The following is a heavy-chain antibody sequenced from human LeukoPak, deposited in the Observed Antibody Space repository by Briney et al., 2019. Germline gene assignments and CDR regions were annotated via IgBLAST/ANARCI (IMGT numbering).Heavy chain of an antibody. CDR1: GFTFSSYW. CDR2: IKQDGSET. V-gene: IGHV3-7*01. J-gene: IGHJ6*02. CDR3: ARDLGYCSSTNCCTRMDV. D-gene: IGHD2-2*02. Sequence: GGSLRLSCGVSGFTFSSYWMSWVRQAPGKGLEWVARIKQDGSETYYVDSVKGRFTISRDNAKNSLYLQMNSLRAEDTALYYCARDLGYCSSTNCCTRMDVWGQGTTVTVSS.